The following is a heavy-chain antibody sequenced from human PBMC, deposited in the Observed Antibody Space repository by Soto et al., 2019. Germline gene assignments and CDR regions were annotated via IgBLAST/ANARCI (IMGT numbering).Heavy chain of an antibody. Sequence: QLQLQESGSGLVKPSQTLSLTCAVSGGSISSGGYSWSWIRQPPGKGLEWIGYIYHSGSTYYNPSLKSRVTLXVDXSXIQFSLKLSSVTAADTAVDYCASEALGSGYTYGMDGWGQGTTVTVSS. J-gene: IGHJ6*02. CDR1: GGSISSGGYS. V-gene: IGHV4-30-2*01. CDR2: IYHSGST. CDR3: ASEALGSGYTYGMDG. D-gene: IGHD3-3*01.